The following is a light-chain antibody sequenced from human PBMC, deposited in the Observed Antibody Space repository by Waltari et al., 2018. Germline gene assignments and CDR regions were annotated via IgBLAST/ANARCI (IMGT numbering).Light chain of an antibody. J-gene: IGLJ2*01. Sequence: QSVLTQPPSASGTPGQRVTISCSGRNSNIGSNPVNWYQQLPGAAPKLLTYSRRQRARGVPDRIAGSKTGTSASLAMGGVQSEDEADYYCAAWDDSLNAYLFGGGTKLTVL. CDR1: NSNIGSNP. V-gene: IGLV1-44*01. CDR3: AAWDDSLNAYL. CDR2: SRR.